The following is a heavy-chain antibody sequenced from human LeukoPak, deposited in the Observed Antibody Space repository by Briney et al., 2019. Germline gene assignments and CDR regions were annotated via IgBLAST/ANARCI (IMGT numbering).Heavy chain of an antibody. CDR1: GFTFSSYA. CDR3: AREIPGRIAADC. V-gene: IGHV3-23*01. CDR2: IGGRGDGI. Sequence: PGGSLRLSCAASGFTFSSYAMSWVRQAPGKGLEWISYIGGRGDGISYADSVKGRFIVSRDNAKNSLFLQMNRLRGEDTAIYFCAREIPGRIAADCWGQGTLVTVSS. D-gene: IGHD2-15*01. J-gene: IGHJ4*02.